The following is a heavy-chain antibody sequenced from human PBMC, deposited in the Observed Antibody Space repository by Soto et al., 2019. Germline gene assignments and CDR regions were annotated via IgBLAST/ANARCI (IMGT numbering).Heavy chain of an antibody. Sequence: EVKLVESGGGLVQPGRSLRLSCAASGFTSNDYAMHWVRQARGKGLEWVSGIYYNSDRIDYGDSVKGRFATSRDNAKNSLYLQMNSLRPEDTAVYYCVKDVLPGGADYWGPGTLVTVSS. CDR2: IYYNSDRI. D-gene: IGHD3-16*01. CDR1: GFTSNDYA. V-gene: IGHV3-9*02. J-gene: IGHJ4*02. CDR3: VKDVLPGGADY.